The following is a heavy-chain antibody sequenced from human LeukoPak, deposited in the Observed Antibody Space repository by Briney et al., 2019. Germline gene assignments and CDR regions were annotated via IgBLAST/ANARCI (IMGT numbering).Heavy chain of an antibody. J-gene: IGHJ4*02. Sequence: SETLSLTCTVSGGSISRYYWSWIRQPAGKGLEWIGRIYTSGSTNYNPSLKSRVIMSIDTPRNQFPLKLSSVTAADTAVYYCARVGYGDYYFDYWGQGTLVTVSS. D-gene: IGHD4-17*01. V-gene: IGHV4-4*07. CDR2: IYTSGST. CDR3: ARVGYGDYYFDY. CDR1: GGSISRYY.